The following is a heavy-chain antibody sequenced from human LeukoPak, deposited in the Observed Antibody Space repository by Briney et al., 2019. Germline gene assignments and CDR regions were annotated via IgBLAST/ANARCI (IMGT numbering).Heavy chain of an antibody. CDR3: ASSGSYRFDY. Sequence: PGGSLRLSCAASEFTFSSYSMNWVRQAPGKGLEWVSYITNSGNSKSYADSVEGRFTISRDNTKNSLYLQMNGLRAEDTAVYYCASSGSYRFDYWGQGTLVTVSS. D-gene: IGHD1-26*01. CDR1: EFTFSSYS. J-gene: IGHJ4*02. CDR2: ITNSGNSK. V-gene: IGHV3-48*01.